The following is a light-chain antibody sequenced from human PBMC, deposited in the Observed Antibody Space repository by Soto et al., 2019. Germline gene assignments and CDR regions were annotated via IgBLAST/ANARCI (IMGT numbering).Light chain of an antibody. J-gene: IGLJ1*01. V-gene: IGLV2-14*01. CDR3: FSYTSSGTDV. Sequence: QSALPQPDFVSGSPGQSITISCTGTSSDVGNYKYVSWYQQHPGQAPKLMIYEVSNPPSRASNRFTGSKSGNTASLTISGLQAEDDTDDYCFSYTSSGTDVVGSGPRFTVL. CDR1: SSDVGNYKY. CDR2: EVS.